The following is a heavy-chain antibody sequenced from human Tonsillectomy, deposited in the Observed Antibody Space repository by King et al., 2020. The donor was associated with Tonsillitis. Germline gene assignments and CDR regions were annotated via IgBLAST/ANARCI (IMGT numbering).Heavy chain of an antibody. CDR2: IYHSGTT. Sequence: VQLQQWGAGLLKPSETLSLTCAVYGGSFSNYYWTWIRQPPGKGLEWIGAIYHSGTTNYNPSLKSRVTFSLDPSKNQFSLMLSSVTAADTAVYYCARGKFDFWSGYPDYFDYWGQGTLVTVSS. V-gene: IGHV4-34*01. D-gene: IGHD3-3*01. J-gene: IGHJ4*02. CDR3: ARGKFDFWSGYPDYFDY. CDR1: GGSFSNYY.